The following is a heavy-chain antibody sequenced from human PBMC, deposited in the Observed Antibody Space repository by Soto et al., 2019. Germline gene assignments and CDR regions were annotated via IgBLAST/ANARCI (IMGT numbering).Heavy chain of an antibody. V-gene: IGHV3-23*01. CDR3: AKDRRDGYNIDAYYYYGMDV. D-gene: IGHD5-12*01. CDR1: GFTFSSYA. CDR2: ISGSGGST. Sequence: PGGSLRLSCAASGFTFSSYAMSWVRQAPGKGLEWVSAISGSGGSTYYADSVKGRFTISRDNSKNTLYLQMNSLRAEDTAVYYCAKDRRDGYNIDAYYYYGMDVWGQGTTVTVSS. J-gene: IGHJ6*02.